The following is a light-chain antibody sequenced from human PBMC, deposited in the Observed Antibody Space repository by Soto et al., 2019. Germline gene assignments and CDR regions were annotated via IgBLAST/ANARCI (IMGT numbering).Light chain of an antibody. V-gene: IGLV4-60*02. J-gene: IGLJ1*01. CDR3: ETWDSNTHV. CDR1: SGNSSYI. CDR2: LEGSGSY. Sequence: QPVLTQSSSASASLGSSVKLTCTLSSGNSSYIIAWHQQQPGKAPRYLMKLEGSGSYNKGSGVPDRFSGSSSGADRYLTISNLQFEDEADYYCETWDSNTHVFGTGTKVTVL.